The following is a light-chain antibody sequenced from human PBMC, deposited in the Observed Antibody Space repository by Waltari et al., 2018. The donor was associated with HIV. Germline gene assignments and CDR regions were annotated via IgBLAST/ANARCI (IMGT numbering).Light chain of an antibody. V-gene: IGLV1-47*01. CDR1: NSNIGNNF. J-gene: IGLJ3*02. CDR3: GSWDEKLSHWV. Sequence: QPVLTQPPSASRSPGQRVLMSCSGTNSNIGNNFVSCFQQVPGVSPKLVIYRTDQRPSGVPARSSAAKSGTSASLASTGLQSDDEAVYYCGSWDEKLSHWVFGGGTKLTV. CDR2: RTD.